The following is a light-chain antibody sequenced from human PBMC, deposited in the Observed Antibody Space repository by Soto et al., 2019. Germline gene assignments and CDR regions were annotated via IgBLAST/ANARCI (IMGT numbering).Light chain of an antibody. CDR2: EVS. J-gene: IGLJ2*01. CDR1: SSDVGGYKY. V-gene: IGLV2-8*01. Sequence: QSALTQPPSASGSPGQSVTISCTGTSSDVGGYKYVSWYQQHPGKVPKLMIYEVSKRPSGVPDRFSGSKSGNTASLTVSGVQAEDEADYYCSSYAGSNNVVFGGGTKLTVL. CDR3: SSYAGSNNVV.